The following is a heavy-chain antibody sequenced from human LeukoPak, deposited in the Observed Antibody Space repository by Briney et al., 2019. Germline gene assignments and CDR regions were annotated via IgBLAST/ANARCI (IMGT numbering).Heavy chain of an antibody. J-gene: IGHJ6*03. CDR1: GYTLTELS. V-gene: IGHV1-24*01. CDR3: ATTGSGNYYYYYMDV. Sequence: GASVKVSCKVSGYTLTELSMHWVRQAPGKGLEWMGGFDPEDGETIYAQKFQGRVTMTEDTSTDTAYMELSSLRSEDPAVYYCATTGSGNYYYYYMDVWGKGTTVTVSS. D-gene: IGHD3-10*01. CDR2: FDPEDGET.